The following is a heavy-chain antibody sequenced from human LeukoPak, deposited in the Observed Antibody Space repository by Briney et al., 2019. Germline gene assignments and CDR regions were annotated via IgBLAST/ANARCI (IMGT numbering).Heavy chain of an antibody. Sequence: ASVKVSCTASGYTLTAYYMHWVRQAPGQGLEWMGWINPNSGGTNYAQKFQGRVTMTRDTSISTAYMDLGRLTSDDTAVYYCARDLGRIGVTGTRGFDSWGQGTLVTVSS. D-gene: IGHD6-19*01. CDR2: INPNSGGT. V-gene: IGHV1-2*02. J-gene: IGHJ4*02. CDR1: GYTLTAYY. CDR3: ARDLGRIGVTGTRGFDS.